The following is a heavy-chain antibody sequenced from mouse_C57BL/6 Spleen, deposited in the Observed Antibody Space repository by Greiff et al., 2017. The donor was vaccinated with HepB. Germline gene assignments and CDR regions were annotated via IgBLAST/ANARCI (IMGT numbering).Heavy chain of an antibody. D-gene: IGHD6-5*01. J-gene: IGHJ2*01. Sequence: DVHLVESGGGLVKPGGSLKLSCAASGFTFSDYGMHWVRQAPEKGLEWVAYISSGSSTIYYADTVKGRFTISRDNAKNTLFLQMTSLRSEDTAMYYCAREAYRLYYFDYWGQGTTLTVSS. CDR2: ISSGSSTI. CDR1: GFTFSDYG. V-gene: IGHV5-17*01. CDR3: AREAYRLYYFDY.